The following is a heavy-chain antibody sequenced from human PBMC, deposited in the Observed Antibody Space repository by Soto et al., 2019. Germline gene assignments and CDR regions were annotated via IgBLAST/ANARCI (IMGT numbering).Heavy chain of an antibody. CDR1: GGSISSGDYY. Sequence: QVQLQESGPGLVKPSQTLSLTCTVSGGSISSGDYYWSWIRQPPGKGLEWIGYIYYSGSTYYNPSLKRRVTISVDPPKNQFSLKLSSVTAADTAVYYCAIEGDSSGYYWDYGGQGTLVTVSS. CDR3: AIEGDSSGYYWDY. CDR2: IYYSGST. J-gene: IGHJ4*02. V-gene: IGHV4-30-4*01. D-gene: IGHD3-22*01.